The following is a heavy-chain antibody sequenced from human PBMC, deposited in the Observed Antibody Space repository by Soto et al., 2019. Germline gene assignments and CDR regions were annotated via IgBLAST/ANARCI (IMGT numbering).Heavy chain of an antibody. Sequence: QVQLVESGGGVVQPGRSLRLSCAASGFTFSSYGMHWVRQAPGEGLEWVAVISYDGSNKYYADSVKGRFTISRDNSKNTLYLQMNSLRAEDTAVYYCATLGYSYGRVVDYWGQGTLVTVSS. CDR3: ATLGYSYGRVVDY. V-gene: IGHV3-30*03. CDR2: ISYDGSNK. CDR1: GFTFSSYG. J-gene: IGHJ4*02. D-gene: IGHD5-18*01.